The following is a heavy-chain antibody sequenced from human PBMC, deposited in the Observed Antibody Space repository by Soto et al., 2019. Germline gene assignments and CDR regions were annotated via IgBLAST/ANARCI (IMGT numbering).Heavy chain of an antibody. J-gene: IGHJ4*02. CDR2: ILPVSAPP. CDR3: ATDSNYDVSNSF. Sequence: SVKVSCKASGGTLNIYAINWVRQAPGQGLEWMGGILPVSAPPDYAQKFQGRVSITADHSTSTVYMELSRLKSDDTAVYFCATDSNYDVSNSFWGQGTLVTISS. D-gene: IGHD3-3*01. CDR1: GGTLNIYA. V-gene: IGHV1-69*13.